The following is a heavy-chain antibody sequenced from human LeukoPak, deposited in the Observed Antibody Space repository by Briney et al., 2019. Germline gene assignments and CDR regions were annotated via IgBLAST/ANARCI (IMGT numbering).Heavy chain of an antibody. D-gene: IGHD6-13*01. V-gene: IGHV3-9*01. CDR2: INWNSGRT. Sequence: GGSLRLSCAASGFNFSRYKMHWVRQAPGKGLEWVSGINWNSGRTVYADSVKGRFTISRDNAKNALYLQMNSLRTEDTAFYYCAKDQTSGIAGPFDSWGQGTLVTVSS. J-gene: IGHJ5*01. CDR1: GFNFSRYK. CDR3: AKDQTSGIAGPFDS.